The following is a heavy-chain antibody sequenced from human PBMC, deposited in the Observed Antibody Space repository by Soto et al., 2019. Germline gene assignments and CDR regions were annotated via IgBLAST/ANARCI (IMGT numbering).Heavy chain of an antibody. CDR3: VRQGYGPLQGLVDV. D-gene: IGHD5-18*01. Sequence: PSETLSLTCTVSGGSMSGYYWSWIRLPPGKPMEWIGYVHDSWGAAYNPSLRSRVAISLDTSKSQFSLSLTSVSATDTAMYYCVRQGYGPLQGLVDVWGQGTTVTVSS. CDR2: VHDSWGA. V-gene: IGHV4-59*08. CDR1: GGSMSGYY. J-gene: IGHJ6*02.